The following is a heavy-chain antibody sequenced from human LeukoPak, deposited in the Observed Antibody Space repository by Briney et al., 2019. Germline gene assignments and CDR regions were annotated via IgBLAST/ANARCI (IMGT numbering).Heavy chain of an antibody. CDR2: INHSGST. V-gene: IGHV4-34*01. Sequence: PSETLSLTCAVYGGSFSGYYWSWIRQPPGKGLEWIGEINHSGSTNYNPSLKSRVTISVDTSKNQFSLKLSSVTAADTAVYYCARFETTVTTVSFDPWGQGTLVTVSS. J-gene: IGHJ5*02. CDR3: ARFETTVTTVSFDP. D-gene: IGHD4-17*01. CDR1: GGSFSGYY.